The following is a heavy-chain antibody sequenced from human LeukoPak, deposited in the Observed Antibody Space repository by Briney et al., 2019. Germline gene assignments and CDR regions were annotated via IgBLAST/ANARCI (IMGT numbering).Heavy chain of an antibody. CDR2: IYTSGST. J-gene: IGHJ4*02. CDR1: GGSISSYY. D-gene: IGHD3-10*01. Sequence: SETLSLTCTVSGGSISSYYWSWLRQPAGKGLEWIGRIYTSGSTNYNPSLKSRVTISVDKSKNQFSLKLSSVTAADTAVYYCARAPWFGELSLDYFDYWGQGTLVTVSS. V-gene: IGHV4-4*07. CDR3: ARAPWFGELSLDYFDY.